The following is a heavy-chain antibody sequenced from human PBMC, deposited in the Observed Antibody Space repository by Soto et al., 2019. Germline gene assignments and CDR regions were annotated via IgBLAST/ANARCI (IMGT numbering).Heavy chain of an antibody. D-gene: IGHD4-17*01. CDR1: GGSLISGAYY. CDR3: ARRYGDCFDF. Sequence: SETLSLTCTVSGGSLISGAYYWSWIRQHPGKGLEWIGYIYYSGSTNYNPSLKSRVTISVDTSKNQFSLKLSSVTAADTAVYYCARRYGDCFDFWGQGTLVTVSS. J-gene: IGHJ4*02. CDR2: IYYSGST. V-gene: IGHV4-61*08.